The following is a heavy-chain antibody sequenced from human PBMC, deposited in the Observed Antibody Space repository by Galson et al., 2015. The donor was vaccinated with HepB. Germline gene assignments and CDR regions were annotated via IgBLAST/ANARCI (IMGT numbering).Heavy chain of an antibody. CDR1: GFTFSRYG. Sequence: SLRLSCAASGFTFSRYGMHWVRQAPGKGLEWVAVIWFDGTNKYYADSVKGRFTISRDNFKKTLFLEMNSLRAEDTAVYYCARPSPDSSNWEYFDSWGQGTLVAVSS. CDR2: IWFDGTNK. V-gene: IGHV3-33*01. CDR3: ARPSPDSSNWEYFDS. J-gene: IGHJ4*02. D-gene: IGHD6-13*01.